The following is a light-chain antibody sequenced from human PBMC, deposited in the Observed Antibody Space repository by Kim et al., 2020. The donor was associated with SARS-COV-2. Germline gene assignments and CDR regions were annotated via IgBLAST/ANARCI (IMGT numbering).Light chain of an antibody. CDR3: ASYGGRNNVF. CDR1: SGDIGNYDY. V-gene: IGLV2-8*01. Sequence: QSVLTQPPSASGSPGQSITISCTGTSGDIGNYDYVSWYQQHPGQAPKLIIYEVSKRPSGVPDRFSGSKSANTASLTVSGLQTEDEADYYCASYGGRNNVFFGGGTQLTVL. CDR2: EVS. J-gene: IGLJ2*01.